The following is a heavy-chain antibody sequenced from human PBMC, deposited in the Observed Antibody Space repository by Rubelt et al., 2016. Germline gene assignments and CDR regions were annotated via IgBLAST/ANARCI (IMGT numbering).Heavy chain of an antibody. D-gene: IGHD6-13*01. J-gene: IGHJ3*02. CDR2: IIPIFGTA. CDR1: GGTFSSYA. V-gene: IGHV1-69*01. CDR3: ARGGAAAADDNDAFDI. Sequence: QVQLVQSGAEVKKPGSSVKVSCKASGGTFSSYAISWVRQAPGQGLEWMGGIIPIFGTANYAQKFQGRGTITADESTSTAYMERSSLRSEDTAVYYCARGGAAAADDNDAFDIWGQGTMVTVSS.